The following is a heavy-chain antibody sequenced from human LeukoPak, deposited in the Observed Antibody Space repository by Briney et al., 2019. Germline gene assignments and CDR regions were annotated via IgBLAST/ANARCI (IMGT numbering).Heavy chain of an antibody. J-gene: IGHJ4*02. CDR3: AKDRGRYARLGFDC. CDR1: EFTFSSYG. CDR2: ISGGGEST. Sequence: GGSLRLSCAASEFTFSSYGMSWVRQAPGKGLEWVSAISGGGESTYYADSVKGRFTISRDNSNHTLYLQMNSLRADDTAVYYCAKDRGRYARLGFDCWGQGTLVTVSS. V-gene: IGHV3-23*01. D-gene: IGHD3-16*01.